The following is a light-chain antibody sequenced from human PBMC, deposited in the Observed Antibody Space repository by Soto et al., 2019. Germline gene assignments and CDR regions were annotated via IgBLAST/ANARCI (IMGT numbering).Light chain of an antibody. CDR3: QQRDNWPWT. J-gene: IGKJ1*01. CDR1: QSIRSN. Sequence: EIVLTQSPATLSLSPGERAILSCRASQSIRSNLAWYQHKPGQAPRLLIYDASNRATGIPGRFSGSGSGTDFTLTISNLEPEDCAVYYCQQRDNWPWTFGQGAKVEIK. V-gene: IGKV3-11*01. CDR2: DAS.